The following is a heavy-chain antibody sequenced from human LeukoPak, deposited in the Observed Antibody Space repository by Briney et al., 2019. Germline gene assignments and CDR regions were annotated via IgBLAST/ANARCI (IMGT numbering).Heavy chain of an antibody. V-gene: IGHV4-39*07. CDR1: GGSISSSSYY. CDR2: IYYSGST. J-gene: IGHJ4*02. D-gene: IGHD3-22*01. Sequence: PSETLSLTCTVSGGSISSSSYYWGWIRQPPGKGLEWIGSIYYSGSTYYNPSLKSRVTISVDTSKNQFSLKLSSVTAADTAVYYCARDPELSYYCDSSGPLTNWGQGTLVTVSS. CDR3: ARDPELSYYCDSSGPLTN.